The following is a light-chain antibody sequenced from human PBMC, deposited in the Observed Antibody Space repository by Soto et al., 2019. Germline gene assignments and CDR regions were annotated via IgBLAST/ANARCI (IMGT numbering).Light chain of an antibody. CDR2: EVG. J-gene: IGLJ3*02. CDR3: AAWDDSLNGWV. V-gene: IGLV2-14*01. CDR1: SSDVGGHNH. Sequence: QSALTQPASVSGSPGQSITISCTGSSSDVGGHNHVSWYQQHPGKAPKLIIYEVGHRPSGVSDRFSGSKSGNTASLTISGFQAEDEADYYCAAWDDSLNGWVFGGGTKLTVL.